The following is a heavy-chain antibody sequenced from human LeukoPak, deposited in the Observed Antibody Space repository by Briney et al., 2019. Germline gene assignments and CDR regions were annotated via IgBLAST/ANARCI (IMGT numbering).Heavy chain of an antibody. CDR3: TTGLERPYYYGMDV. CDR2: IKSKTDGGTT. CDR1: GFTFSSHA. V-gene: IGHV3-15*01. J-gene: IGHJ6*02. D-gene: IGHD1-1*01. Sequence: GGSLRLSCAASGFTFSSHAMSWVRQAPGQGLEWVGRIKSKTDGGTTDYAAPVKGRFTISRDDSKNTLYLQMNSLKTEDTAVYYCTTGLERPYYYGMDVWGQGTTVTVSS.